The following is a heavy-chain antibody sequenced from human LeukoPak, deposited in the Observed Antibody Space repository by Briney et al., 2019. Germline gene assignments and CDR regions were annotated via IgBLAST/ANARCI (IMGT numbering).Heavy chain of an antibody. CDR2: INHSGDT. J-gene: IGHJ5*01. Sequence: SETLSLTCAVHGGSFRAYFWSWIRQAPGKGLEWIGEINHSGDTNYNPSLKNRVTISLDTSKDQFSLNLSSVTAADTAVYYCARDRQIEWFYSWGQGTLVTVSS. D-gene: IGHD3-22*01. CDR1: GGSFRAYF. CDR3: ARDRQIEWFYS. V-gene: IGHV4-34*01.